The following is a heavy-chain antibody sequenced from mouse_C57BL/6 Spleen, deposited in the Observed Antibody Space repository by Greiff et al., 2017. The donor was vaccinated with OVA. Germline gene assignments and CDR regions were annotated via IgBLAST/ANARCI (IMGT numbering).Heavy chain of an antibody. CDR3: ARSWGSSGRDYFDY. Sequence: QVQLQQSGAELARPGASVKLSCKASGYTFTSYGISWVKQRTGQGLEWIGEIYPRSGNTYYNEKFKGKATLTADKSSSTAYMELRSLTSEDSAVYFCARSWGSSGRDYFDYWGQGTTLTVSS. V-gene: IGHV1-81*01. CDR2: IYPRSGNT. D-gene: IGHD3-2*02. J-gene: IGHJ2*01. CDR1: GYTFTSYG.